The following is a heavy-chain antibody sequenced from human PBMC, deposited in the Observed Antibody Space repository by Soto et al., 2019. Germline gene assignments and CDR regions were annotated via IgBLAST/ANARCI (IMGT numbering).Heavy chain of an antibody. Sequence: GGSLRLSCAASGFTFSSYGMHWVRQAPGKGLEWVAVIWYDGSNKYYADSVKGRFTISRDNSKNTLYLQMNSLRAEDTAVYYCARDGTTGTPVAFDIWGQGTMVTVSS. CDR2: IWYDGSNK. CDR3: ARDGTTGTPVAFDI. J-gene: IGHJ3*02. V-gene: IGHV3-33*01. D-gene: IGHD1-1*01. CDR1: GFTFSSYG.